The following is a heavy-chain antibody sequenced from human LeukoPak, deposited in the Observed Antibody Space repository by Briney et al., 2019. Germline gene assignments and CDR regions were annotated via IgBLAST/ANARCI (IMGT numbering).Heavy chain of an antibody. CDR1: GGSFSGYY. J-gene: IGHJ1*01. Sequence: PSETLSLTCAVYGGSFSGYYWSWIRQPPGKGLEWIGEINHSGSTNYNPSLKSRVTISVDTSKNQFSLKLSSVTAAGTAVYYCARTPYSSSWYGYFQHWGQGTLVTVSS. D-gene: IGHD6-13*01. CDR3: ARTPYSSSWYGYFQH. V-gene: IGHV4-34*01. CDR2: INHSGST.